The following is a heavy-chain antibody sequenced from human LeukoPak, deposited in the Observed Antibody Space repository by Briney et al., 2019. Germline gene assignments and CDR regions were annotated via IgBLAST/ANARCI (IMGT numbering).Heavy chain of an antibody. V-gene: IGHV4-4*07. D-gene: IGHD3-22*01. J-gene: IGHJ4*02. CDR1: GVSISSYY. CDR3: VRDTYYYDSSGYFSLDY. Sequence: PSETLSLTCTVSGVSISSYYWSWIRQPAGKGLEWMGRIHTSGGTNYNPSLKSRVTMSVDTSKNQFSLKLSSVTAADTAVYYCVRDTYYYDSSGYFSLDYWGQGTLVTVSS. CDR2: IHTSGGT.